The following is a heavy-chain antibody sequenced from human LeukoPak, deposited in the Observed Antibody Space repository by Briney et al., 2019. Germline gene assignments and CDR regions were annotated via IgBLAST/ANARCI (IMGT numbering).Heavy chain of an antibody. D-gene: IGHD1-26*01. CDR3: ARDLTGAVLDF. CDR1: GFTFSDYY. J-gene: IGHJ4*02. V-gene: IGHV3-11*06. Sequence: GGSLRLSCAASGFTFSDYYMSWIRQAPGKGLEWVSYISSGSSYTNNADSVKGRFTISRDNAKKTVYLPMNSLRAEDTAVYYCARDLTGAVLDFWGQGTPVTVSS. CDR2: ISSGSSYT.